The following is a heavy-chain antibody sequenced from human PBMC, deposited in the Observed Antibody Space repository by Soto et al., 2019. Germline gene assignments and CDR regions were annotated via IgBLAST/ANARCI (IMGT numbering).Heavy chain of an antibody. J-gene: IGHJ6*03. D-gene: IGHD6-13*01. Sequence: GGSLRLSCAASGFTFSSYGMHWVRQAPGKGLEWVTVIWYDGFNKYYADSVKGRLTISRDNSKNTLYLQMNSLRAKDTAVYYCARDNSPYYYYYKDVWGKGTTVTVSS. CDR1: GFTFSSYG. CDR3: ARDNSPYYYYYKDV. CDR2: IWYDGFNK. V-gene: IGHV3-33*01.